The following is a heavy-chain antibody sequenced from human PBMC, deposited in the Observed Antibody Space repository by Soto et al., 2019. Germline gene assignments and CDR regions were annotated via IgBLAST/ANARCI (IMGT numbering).Heavy chain of an antibody. CDR1: GGSISGINW. D-gene: IGHD3-10*01. CDR3: ARFGGGMDV. Sequence: QVQLQESGPGLVKPSGTLSLTCAVSGGSISGINWWYWIRQPPGKGLEWIGEISHSGSTNYNPSLQRRLTISVDKSTNQFSLKLSSVTAADTAVYYCARFGGGMDVWGQGTTVTVSS. V-gene: IGHV4-4*02. CDR2: ISHSGST. J-gene: IGHJ6*02.